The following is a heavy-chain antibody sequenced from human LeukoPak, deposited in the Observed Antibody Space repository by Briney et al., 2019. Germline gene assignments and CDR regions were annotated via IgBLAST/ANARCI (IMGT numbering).Heavy chain of an antibody. CDR1: GGSISSSSYY. V-gene: IGHV4-31*03. CDR2: IYYSGDT. D-gene: IGHD3-22*01. CDR3: ARDLMGDYDTSGYLEE. J-gene: IGHJ4*02. Sequence: SETLSLTCTVSGGSISSSSYYWSWIRQHPGKGLEWIGYIYYSGDTYYNPSLKSRVAISVDTSKNQFSLKLTSVTAADTAVYFCARDLMGDYDTSGYLEEWGQGTLVTVSS.